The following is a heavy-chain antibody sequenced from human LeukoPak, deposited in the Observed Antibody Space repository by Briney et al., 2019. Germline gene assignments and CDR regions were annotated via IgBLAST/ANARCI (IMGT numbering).Heavy chain of an antibody. J-gene: IGHJ4*02. D-gene: IGHD3-3*01. CDR1: GFSFSSYW. CDR3: VRSMSGRNDF. CDR2: LNGAGTTT. Sequence: GGSLRLSCAASGFSFSSYWMHWVRQAPGKGLVWVSRLNGAGTTTNYADSVRGRFTISRDNAQNIYLQMNSLTAEDTAVYYCVRSMSGRNDFWGQGNVVSVSS. V-gene: IGHV3-74*01.